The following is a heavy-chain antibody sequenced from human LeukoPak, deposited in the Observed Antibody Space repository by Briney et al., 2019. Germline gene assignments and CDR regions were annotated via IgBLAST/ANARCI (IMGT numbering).Heavy chain of an antibody. Sequence: GESLKISCKGSGYSFTSYWIGWVRQMPGEGLEWMGIIYPGDSATRYNPSFQGQVTISADKSISTAYLQWSTLKASDTAMYYCARQVQSGHIDYWGQGTLVTVSS. J-gene: IGHJ4*02. D-gene: IGHD1-26*01. CDR3: ARQVQSGHIDY. V-gene: IGHV5-51*01. CDR2: IYPGDSAT. CDR1: GYSFTSYW.